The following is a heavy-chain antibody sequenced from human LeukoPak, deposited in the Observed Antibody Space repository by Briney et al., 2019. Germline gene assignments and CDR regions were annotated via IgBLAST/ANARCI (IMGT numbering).Heavy chain of an antibody. Sequence: GGSLRLSCAASGFTFSDYYMSWIRQAPGKGLEWVSYISSSGSTIYYADSVKGRFTISRDNAKNSLYLQMNSLRAEDTAVYYCAKASSSSWYVLGNWGQGTLVTVSS. D-gene: IGHD6-13*01. CDR3: AKASSSSWYVLGN. CDR2: ISSSGSTI. V-gene: IGHV3-11*01. J-gene: IGHJ4*02. CDR1: GFTFSDYY.